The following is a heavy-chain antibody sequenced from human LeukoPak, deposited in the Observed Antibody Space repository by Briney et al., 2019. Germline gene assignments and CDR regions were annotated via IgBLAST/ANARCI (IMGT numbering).Heavy chain of an antibody. Sequence: GGSLRLSCATSGFDFSTYGMHWVRQAPGKGLEWVAVIWSDGSNKYYADSVKGRFTISRDNSKNTLYLHMSSLRAEDTAVYYCVRASGSYDYWGQGTLVTVSS. CDR3: VRASGSYDY. CDR2: IWSDGSNK. J-gene: IGHJ4*02. CDR1: GFDFSTYG. D-gene: IGHD1-26*01. V-gene: IGHV3-33*01.